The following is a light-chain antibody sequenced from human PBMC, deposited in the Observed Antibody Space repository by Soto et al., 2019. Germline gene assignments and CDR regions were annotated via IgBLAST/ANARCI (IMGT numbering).Light chain of an antibody. CDR1: SSNIGNNY. CDR3: GTWDSSLSAGV. V-gene: IGLV1-51*01. CDR2: DNN. Sequence: QSVLTQPPSVSAAPGQTVTISCSGSSSNIGNNYVSWYQQLPGTAPKLLIYDNNKRPSGIPDRFSGSKSGTSATLGITGRQTGDEAEYYCGTWDSSLSAGVFGGGTKRTVL. J-gene: IGLJ2*01.